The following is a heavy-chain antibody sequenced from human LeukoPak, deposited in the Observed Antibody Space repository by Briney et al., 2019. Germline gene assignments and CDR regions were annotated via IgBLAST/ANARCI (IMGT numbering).Heavy chain of an antibody. Sequence: PGGSLRLSCAASGFTFSDYYMSWIRQAPGKGLEWVSYISSSGRTIYYADSVKGRFTISRDNAKNSLHLQMNSLKAEDTAVYYCASENGGSYKGDYWGQGTLVTVSS. CDR1: GFTFSDYY. J-gene: IGHJ4*02. CDR3: ASENGGSYKGDY. CDR2: ISSSGRTI. D-gene: IGHD1-26*01. V-gene: IGHV3-11*04.